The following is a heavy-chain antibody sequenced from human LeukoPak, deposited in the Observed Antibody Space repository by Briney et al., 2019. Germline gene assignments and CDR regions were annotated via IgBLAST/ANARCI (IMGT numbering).Heavy chain of an antibody. CDR2: ISGSGGST. CDR3: AVGGLRWENWYFDL. J-gene: IGHJ2*01. D-gene: IGHD4-23*01. CDR1: GFTFSSYA. Sequence: GGSLRLSCAASGFTFSSYAMSWVRQAPGKGLEWVSAISGSGGSTYYADSVKGRFTISRDNSKNTLYLQMNSLRAEDTAVYYCAVGGLRWENWYFDLWGRGTLVTVSS. V-gene: IGHV3-23*01.